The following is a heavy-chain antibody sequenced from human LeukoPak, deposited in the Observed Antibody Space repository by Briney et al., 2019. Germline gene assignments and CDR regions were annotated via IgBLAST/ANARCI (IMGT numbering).Heavy chain of an antibody. J-gene: IGHJ4*02. V-gene: IGHV1-69*04. CDR3: ARAGIGYYYDSSGYSFDY. CDR2: IIPILGIA. CDR1: GGTFSSYA. Sequence: GASVKVSCKASGGTFSSYAISWVRQAPGQGLEWMGRIIPILGIANYAQKFQGRVTITADKSTSTAYMELSSLRSEDTAVYYCARAGIGYYYDSSGYSFDYWAREPWSPSPQ. D-gene: IGHD3-22*01.